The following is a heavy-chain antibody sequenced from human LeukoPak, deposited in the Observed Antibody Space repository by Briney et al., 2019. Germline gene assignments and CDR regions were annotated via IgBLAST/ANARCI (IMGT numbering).Heavy chain of an antibody. D-gene: IGHD5-18*01. CDR2: IYYSGST. J-gene: IGHJ6*02. CDR1: GGSISSYY. V-gene: IGHV4-59*12. Sequence: SKTLSLTCTVSGGSISSYYWSWIRQPPGKGLEWIGYIYYSGSTNYNPSLKSRVTISVDTSKNQFSLKLSSVTAADTAVYYCARGAQLWLAYYYGMDVWGQGTTVTVSS. CDR3: ARGAQLWLAYYYGMDV.